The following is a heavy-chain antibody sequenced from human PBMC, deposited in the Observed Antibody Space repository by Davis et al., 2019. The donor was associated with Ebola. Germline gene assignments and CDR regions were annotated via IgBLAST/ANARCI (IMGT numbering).Heavy chain of an antibody. D-gene: IGHD2-2*01. V-gene: IGHV3-21*01. Sequence: GGSLRLSCAASGFTVSSNYMSWVRQAPGKGLEWVSSISSSSSYIYYADSVKGRFTISRDNAKNSLYLQMNSLRAEDTAVYYCARDPLVVVPAAYYYGMDVWGQGTTVTVSS. CDR1: GFTVSSNY. CDR3: ARDPLVVVPAAYYYGMDV. J-gene: IGHJ6*02. CDR2: ISSSSSYI.